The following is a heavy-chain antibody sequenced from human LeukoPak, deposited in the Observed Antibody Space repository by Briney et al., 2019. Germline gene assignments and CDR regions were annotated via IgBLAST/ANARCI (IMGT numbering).Heavy chain of an antibody. CDR1: GFSFSAYE. J-gene: IGHJ3*02. CDR3: ARAICSRGSCYSLVTFDM. CDR2: ITGSGNTK. V-gene: IGHV3-48*03. Sequence: GGSLRLSCAASGFSFSAYEMVWVRQAPGMGLEWTSYITGSGNTKYYLDPVKGRFSISRDNAKNSLYLQMNSLRAEDTAIYYCARAICSRGSCYSLVTFDMWGQGAMVTVSS. D-gene: IGHD2-15*01.